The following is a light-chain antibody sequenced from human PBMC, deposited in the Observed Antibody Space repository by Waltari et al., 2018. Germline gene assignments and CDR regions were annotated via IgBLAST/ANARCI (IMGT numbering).Light chain of an antibody. V-gene: IGLV3-25*03. CDR2: KDN. J-gene: IGLJ2*01. Sequence: SYELTQPPSVSVSPGQTARITFSGDSLAQQYAYWSQQKPGQAPMLLIYKDNERPSGIPERFSGSSSGTTVTLTISGVQAEDEADYYCQSEVNSRTYAILFGGGTKVTVL. CDR3: QSEVNSRTYAIL. CDR1: SLAQQY.